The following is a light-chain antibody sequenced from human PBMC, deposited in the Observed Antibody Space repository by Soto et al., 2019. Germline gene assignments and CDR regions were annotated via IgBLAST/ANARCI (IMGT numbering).Light chain of an antibody. Sequence: DIQMTQSPSSVYASVGDRVTITCRSSQGINNWLAWYQQKPGKAPKLLIYAASSLQSGVPSRFSGSGSGTDFTLTISSFQDEDFATYYFHQANSFPTFGQGAKVEI. J-gene: IGKJ1*01. CDR1: QGINNW. V-gene: IGKV1-12*01. CDR2: AAS. CDR3: HQANSFPT.